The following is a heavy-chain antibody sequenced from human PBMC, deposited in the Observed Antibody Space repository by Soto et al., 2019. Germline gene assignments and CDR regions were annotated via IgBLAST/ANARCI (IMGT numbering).Heavy chain of an antibody. Sequence: QVQLVESGGGVVQPGRSLRLSCAASGFTFSSYGMHWVRQAPGKGLEWVAVIWYDGSNKYYADSVKGRFTISRDNSKNTLYLQMNSMRAEDTAVYYCARDAIYRSSWFDYWGQGTLVPVSS. CDR3: ARDAIYRSSWFDY. D-gene: IGHD6-13*01. CDR2: IWYDGSNK. J-gene: IGHJ4*02. CDR1: GFTFSSYG. V-gene: IGHV3-33*01.